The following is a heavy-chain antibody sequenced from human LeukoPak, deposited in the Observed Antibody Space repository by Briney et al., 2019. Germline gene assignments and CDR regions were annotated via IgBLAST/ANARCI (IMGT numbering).Heavy chain of an antibody. J-gene: IGHJ3*02. V-gene: IGHV3-74*01. CDR2: IDSDGSST. Sequence: GGSLRLSCAASGFTFSTYWMHWGRQAPGRGLVWVSRIDSDGSSTTYADSVKGRFTISRDNARNTVYLQMNSLRAEDTAVYYCATGPTPAFDIWGQGTMVTVSS. CDR3: ATGPTPAFDI. D-gene: IGHD1-14*01. CDR1: GFTFSTYW.